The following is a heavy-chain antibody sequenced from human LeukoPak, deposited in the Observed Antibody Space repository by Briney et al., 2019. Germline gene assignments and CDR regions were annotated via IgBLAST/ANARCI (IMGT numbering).Heavy chain of an antibody. CDR2: TYYRSKWYN. Sequence: SQTLSLTCAVSGDSFSSNSAAWNWLRPSPARGLEWLGRTYYRSKWYNDYAVSVKSRITINPDTSKNQFSLQLNSVTPEDTAVYYCARYRADYGMDVWGQGTTVTVSS. J-gene: IGHJ6*02. V-gene: IGHV6-1*01. D-gene: IGHD3-16*02. CDR1: GDSFSSNSAA. CDR3: ARYRADYGMDV.